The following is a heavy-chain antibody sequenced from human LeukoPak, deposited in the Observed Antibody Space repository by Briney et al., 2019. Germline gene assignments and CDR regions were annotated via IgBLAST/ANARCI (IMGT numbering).Heavy chain of an antibody. CDR1: GFTFSIYA. V-gene: IGHV3-23*01. Sequence: GGSLRLSCAASGFTFSIYAMTWVRQTPGKGLEWVSTITGSGGGTYYADSVKGRFTISRDNSKDTLYLQMNSLKAEDTAVYYCAKDVGGPDLGYGMDVWGQGATVTVSS. CDR2: ITGSGGGT. J-gene: IGHJ6*02. CDR3: AKDVGGPDLGYGMDV.